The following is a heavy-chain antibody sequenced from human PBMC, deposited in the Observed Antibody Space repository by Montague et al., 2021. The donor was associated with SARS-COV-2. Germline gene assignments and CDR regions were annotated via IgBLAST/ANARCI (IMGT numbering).Heavy chain of an antibody. V-gene: IGHV4-59*11. CDR3: ARATSVRGAVNWFDP. CDR2: INYNGGT. Sequence: SETLSLTCAVSGGSTSSHYWSFIRQPPGKGLEWIAYINYNGGTNYNPSLKSRVTISVDTSKNHFSLRLRSVTPADTAVYFCARATSVRGAVNWFDPWGQGTLVTVSS. J-gene: IGHJ5*02. CDR1: GGSTSSHY. D-gene: IGHD3-10*01.